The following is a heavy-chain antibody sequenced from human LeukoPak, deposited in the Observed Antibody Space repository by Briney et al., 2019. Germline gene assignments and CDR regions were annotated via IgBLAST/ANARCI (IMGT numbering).Heavy chain of an antibody. Sequence: GGSLRLSCAASGFTFSSYGMHWVRQAPGKGLEWVAVIWYDGSNKYYADSVKGRFTISRDNSKNTLYLQMNSLRAEDTAVYYWERDERDGYNYVDYWGQGTLVTVSS. D-gene: IGHD5-24*01. CDR3: ERDERDGYNYVDY. V-gene: IGHV3-33*01. CDR2: IWYDGSNK. CDR1: GFTFSSYG. J-gene: IGHJ4*02.